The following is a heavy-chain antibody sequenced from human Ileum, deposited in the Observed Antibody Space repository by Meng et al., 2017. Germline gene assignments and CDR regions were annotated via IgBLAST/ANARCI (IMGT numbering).Heavy chain of an antibody. CDR1: GFTFSSYW. CDR3: ARRIRHYYDSSGYYWGDYYYYGMDV. Sequence: GESLKISCAASGFTFSSYWMSWVRQAPGKGLEWVANIKQDGSEKYYVDSVKGRFTISRDNAKNSLYLQMNSLRAEDTAVYYCARRIRHYYDSSGYYWGDYYYYGMDVWGQGTTVTVSS. CDR2: IKQDGSEK. J-gene: IGHJ6*02. V-gene: IGHV3-7*01. D-gene: IGHD3-22*01.